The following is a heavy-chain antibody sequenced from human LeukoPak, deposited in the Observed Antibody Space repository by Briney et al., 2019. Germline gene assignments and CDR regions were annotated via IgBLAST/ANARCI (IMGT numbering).Heavy chain of an antibody. CDR1: GFTFSSYA. J-gene: IGHJ5*02. Sequence: GGSLRLSCAASGFTFSSYAMSWVRQAPGKGLEWASAISGSGGSTYYADSVKGRFTISRDNSKNTLYLQMNSLRAEDTAVYYCAASHYYYASGRVTWGQGTLVTVSS. CDR3: AASHYYYASGRVT. CDR2: ISGSGGST. V-gene: IGHV3-23*01. D-gene: IGHD3-10*01.